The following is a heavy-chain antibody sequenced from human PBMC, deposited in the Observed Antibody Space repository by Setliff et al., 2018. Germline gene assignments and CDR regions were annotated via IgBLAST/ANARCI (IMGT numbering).Heavy chain of an antibody. V-gene: IGHV4-39*01. J-gene: IGHJ6*03. Sequence: PSETLSLTCTVSGASISSGSSYWGWIRQPPGKGLEWIGRIHYRGTTYSNASLASRLTISVDTSKNQFSLKLPSVTAADTAVYYCARMSGFQYIDVWDKGTTVTVSS. CDR2: IHYRGTT. D-gene: IGHD3-3*01. CDR1: GASISSGSSY. CDR3: ARMSGFQYIDV.